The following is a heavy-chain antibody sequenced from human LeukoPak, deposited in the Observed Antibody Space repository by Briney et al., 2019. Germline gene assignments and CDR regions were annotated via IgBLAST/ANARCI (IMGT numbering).Heavy chain of an antibody. D-gene: IGHD3-3*01. Sequence: GGSLRLSCTASGFTFSGYSMNWIRQAPGKGLEWVSVIYSGGSTYYADSVKGRFTISRDNSKNTLYLQMNSLRAEDTAVYYCARDSFWSTPFDYWGQGTLVTVSS. V-gene: IGHV3-53*01. J-gene: IGHJ4*02. CDR3: ARDSFWSTPFDY. CDR1: GFTFSGYS. CDR2: IYSGGST.